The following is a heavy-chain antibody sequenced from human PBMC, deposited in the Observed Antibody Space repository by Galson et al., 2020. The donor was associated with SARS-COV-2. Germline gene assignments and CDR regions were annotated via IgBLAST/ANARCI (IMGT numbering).Heavy chain of an antibody. CDR1: GFTFDDYA. Sequence: GGSLRLSCAASGFTFDDYAMHWVRQAPGKGLEWVSGISWNSGSIGYADSVKGRFTISRDNAKNSLYLQMNSLRAEDTALYYCAKEAMIVVTQRGYFDYWGQGTLVTVSS. D-gene: IGHD3-22*01. CDR2: ISWNSGSI. J-gene: IGHJ4*02. CDR3: AKEAMIVVTQRGYFDY. V-gene: IGHV3-9*01.